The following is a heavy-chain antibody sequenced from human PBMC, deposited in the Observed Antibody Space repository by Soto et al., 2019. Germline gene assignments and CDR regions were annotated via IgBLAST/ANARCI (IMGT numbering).Heavy chain of an antibody. CDR3: ARASAAVAGHFDY. D-gene: IGHD6-19*01. CDR1: GFTFSSYG. Sequence: QVQLVESGGGVVQPGRSLRLSCAASGFTFSSYGMHWVRQAPGKGLEWVAVIWYDGSNKYYADSVKGRLTISRDNSKNTVYLQMNSLRAEDTAVYYCARASAAVAGHFDYWGQGTLVTVSS. CDR2: IWYDGSNK. J-gene: IGHJ4*02. V-gene: IGHV3-30*19.